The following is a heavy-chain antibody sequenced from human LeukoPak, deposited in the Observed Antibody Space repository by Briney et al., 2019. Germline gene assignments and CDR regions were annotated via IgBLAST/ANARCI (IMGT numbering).Heavy chain of an antibody. CDR2: IHYSGNT. Sequence: PSETLSLTCTVSGGSTSSSNYYWGWIRQPPGKGLEWIGGIHYSGNTYYNPSLKSRVTISVDTSKNQFSLKLSSVTAADTAVYYCARVLRLRRGAFDIWGQGTMVTVSS. CDR3: ARVLRLRRGAFDI. D-gene: IGHD3-16*01. V-gene: IGHV4-39*07. CDR1: GGSTSSSNYY. J-gene: IGHJ3*02.